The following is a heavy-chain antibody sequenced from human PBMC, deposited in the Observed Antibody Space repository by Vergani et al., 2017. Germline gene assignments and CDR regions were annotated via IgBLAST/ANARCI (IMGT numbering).Heavy chain of an antibody. CDR3: TRHXPCGDGACLHFDH. D-gene: IGHD2-21*01. CDR1: ESSFISNE. J-gene: IGHJ4*02. CDR2: INPIDSKI. V-gene: IGHV5-51*01. Sequence: EVMLVPSGAEVKKPGESLKISCKYSESSFISNEIAWVRQMSGKGLQWMGNINPIDSKIAYSPSFQGQAIMSLDKSITTAYLQWRSLKASDTAIYYWTRHXPCGDGACLHFDHWGQGTQVTVSS.